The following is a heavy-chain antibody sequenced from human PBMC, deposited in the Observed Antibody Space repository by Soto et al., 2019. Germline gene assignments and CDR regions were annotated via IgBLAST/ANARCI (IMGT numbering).Heavy chain of an antibody. V-gene: IGHV3-23*01. CDR2: FSSSGRST. D-gene: IGHD2-21*01. J-gene: IGHJ4*02. CDR1: GFTFSNYD. Sequence: EVQLFESGGGLAQPVGSLRISCAASGFTFSNYDMSWVRQAPGNGLEWVERFSSSGRSTYYADSAKGRFTISRDNPKISLYLQMSRLRAADTAVYYCARRDCGRGTNGEFGAPVFSYWGQGNLVTVTA. CDR3: ARRDCGRGTNGEFGAPVFSY.